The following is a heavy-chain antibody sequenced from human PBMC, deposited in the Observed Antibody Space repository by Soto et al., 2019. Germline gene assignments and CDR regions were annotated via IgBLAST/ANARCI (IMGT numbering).Heavy chain of an antibody. CDR1: GFTFSSYA. CDR3: VRVDYHDSRGPFSDGFDI. J-gene: IGHJ3*02. V-gene: IGHV3-23*01. CDR2: ISGGGSST. D-gene: IGHD3-22*01. Sequence: GGSLRLSCAASGFTFSSYAMSWVRQAPGRGQEWVSAISGGGSSTFYADSVKGRFVISRDNSKNTIHLQLDSLRAEDTAVYYFVRVDYHDSRGPFSDGFDIWGQGTMVTVSS.